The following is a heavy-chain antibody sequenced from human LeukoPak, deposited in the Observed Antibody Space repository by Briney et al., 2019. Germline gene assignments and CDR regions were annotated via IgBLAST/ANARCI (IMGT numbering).Heavy chain of an antibody. CDR3: ARLSGYSYGASCFDY. CDR1: GYTFTSYA. Sequence: ASVKVSCKASGYTFTSYAMHWVRQAPGQRLEWMGWINAGNGNTKYSQKFQGRVTITRDTSASTAYMELSSLRSEDTAVYYCARLSGYSYGASCFDYWGQGTLVTVSS. D-gene: IGHD5-18*01. CDR2: INAGNGNT. J-gene: IGHJ4*02. V-gene: IGHV1-3*01.